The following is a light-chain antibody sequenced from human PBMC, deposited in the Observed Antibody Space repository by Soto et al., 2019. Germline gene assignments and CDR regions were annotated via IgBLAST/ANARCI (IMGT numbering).Light chain of an antibody. V-gene: IGKV3-20*01. CDR3: QQYGSPWT. CDR2: GAS. CDR1: QSVSSSY. Sequence: EIVLTQSPGTLSLSRGERATLSCRASQSVSSSYLAWYQQKPGQAPRLLIYGASSRATGIPDRFSGSGSGTDFTLTISRLEPVDFAVYYCQQYGSPWTFGQGTKVEIK. J-gene: IGKJ1*01.